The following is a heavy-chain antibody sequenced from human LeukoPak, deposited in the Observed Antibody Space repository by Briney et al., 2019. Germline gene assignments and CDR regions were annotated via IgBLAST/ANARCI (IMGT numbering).Heavy chain of an antibody. CDR3: ARDLLVLRYFDWLPTTNYGMDV. J-gene: IGHJ6*02. CDR1: GYTFTGYY. D-gene: IGHD3-9*01. CDR2: INPNSGGT. V-gene: IGHV1-2*02. Sequence: ASVKVSCKASGYTFTGYYMHWVRQAPGQGLEWMGWINPNSGGTNYAQKFQGRVTMTRDTSISTAYMELSRLRSDDTAVYYCARDLLVLRYFDWLPTTNYGMDVWGQGTTVTVS.